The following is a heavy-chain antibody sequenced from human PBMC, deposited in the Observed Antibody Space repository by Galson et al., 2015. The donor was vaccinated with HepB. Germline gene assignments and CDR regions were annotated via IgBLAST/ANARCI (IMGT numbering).Heavy chain of an antibody. CDR1: GGSFSGYY. J-gene: IGHJ4*02. V-gene: IGHV4-34*01. CDR2: INHSGST. CDR3: ARAGGIAVAGTGFDY. Sequence: LSLTCAVYGGSFSGYYWSWIRQPPGKGLEWIGEINHSGSTNYNPSLKSRVTISVDTSKNQFSLKLSSVTAADTAVYYCARAGGIAVAGTGFDYWGQGTLVTVSS. D-gene: IGHD6-19*01.